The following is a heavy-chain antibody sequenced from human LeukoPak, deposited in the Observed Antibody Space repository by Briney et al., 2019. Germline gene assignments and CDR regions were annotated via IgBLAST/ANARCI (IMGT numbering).Heavy chain of an antibody. CDR2: MNPNSGNT. Sequence: ASVKVSCKASGYTFTSYDINWVRQATGQGLEWMGWMNPNSGNTGYAQKFQGRVTMTRNTSISTAYMELSSLRSEDTAIYYCAKAANYDILTGYYLDYWGQGTLVTVSS. J-gene: IGHJ4*02. V-gene: IGHV1-8*01. D-gene: IGHD3-9*01. CDR1: GYTFTSYD. CDR3: AKAANYDILTGYYLDY.